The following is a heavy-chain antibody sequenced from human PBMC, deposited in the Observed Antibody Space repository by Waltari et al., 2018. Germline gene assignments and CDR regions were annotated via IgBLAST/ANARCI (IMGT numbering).Heavy chain of an antibody. CDR2: RKEDGSEK. CDR1: GFTFSSYW. D-gene: IGHD3-16*01. Sequence: EVQLVESGGGLVQPGGSLRLSCAASGFTFSSYWMSWVRQAPGKGLEWVAKRKEDGSEKDYVDSVKGRFTISRDNAKNSLYLQMNSLRAEDTAVYYCARDGSADTAEYFQHWGQGTLVTVSS. V-gene: IGHV3-7*01. J-gene: IGHJ1*01. CDR3: ARDGSADTAEYFQH.